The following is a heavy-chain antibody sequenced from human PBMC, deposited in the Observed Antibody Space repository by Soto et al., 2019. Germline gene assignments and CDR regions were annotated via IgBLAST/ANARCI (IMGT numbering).Heavy chain of an antibody. CDR2: ISSSSSTI. D-gene: IGHD3-3*01. J-gene: IGHJ4*02. CDR1: GFTFSSYS. Sequence: GGSLRLSCAASGFTFSSYSMNWVRQAPGKGLEWVSYISSSSSTIYYADSVKGRFTISRDNAKNSLYLQMNSLRDEDTAVYYCARDITATYYDFWSGPGAFDYWGQGTLVTVSS. V-gene: IGHV3-48*02. CDR3: ARDITATYYDFWSGPGAFDY.